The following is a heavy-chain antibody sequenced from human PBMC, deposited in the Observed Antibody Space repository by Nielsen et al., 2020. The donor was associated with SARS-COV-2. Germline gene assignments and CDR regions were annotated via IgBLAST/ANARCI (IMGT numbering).Heavy chain of an antibody. D-gene: IGHD6-19*01. CDR2: ITNTADGSTV. Sequence: GESLKISCAGSGLTLANYYMSWNRPAPGGGLEGVSYITNTADGSTVHYADSVQGRFTISRDNAKNSLYLQMDSRRADDTATYFCASSGWLDYWGPGTPVIVSP. CDR1: GLTLANYY. V-gene: IGHV3-11*01. CDR3: ASSGWLDY. J-gene: IGHJ4*02.